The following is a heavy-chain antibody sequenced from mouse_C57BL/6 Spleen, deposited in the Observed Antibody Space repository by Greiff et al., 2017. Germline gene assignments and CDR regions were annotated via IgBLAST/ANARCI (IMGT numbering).Heavy chain of an antibody. CDR1: GFNIKDDY. CDR2: IDPENGDT. Sequence: EVQLQQSGAELVRPGASVKLSCTASGFNIKDDYMHWVKQRPEQGLEWIGWIDPENGDTEYASKFQGKATITADTSSNTAYLQLSSLTSEDTAVYYCTTYWDDFDYWGQGTTLTVSS. D-gene: IGHD4-1*01. V-gene: IGHV14-4*01. CDR3: TTYWDDFDY. J-gene: IGHJ2*01.